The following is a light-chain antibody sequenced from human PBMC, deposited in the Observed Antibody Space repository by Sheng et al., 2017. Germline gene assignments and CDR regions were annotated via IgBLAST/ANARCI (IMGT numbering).Light chain of an antibody. CDR1: SSDFGNYNL. Sequence: QSALTQPASVSGSPGQSITISCTGTSSDFGNYNLVSWYQQHPGKAPKLMIYEGSKRPSGVSSRFSGSKSGYTASLTISGLQAEDEADYYCCSYADSRVFGGGTKLTVL. CDR3: CSYADSRV. J-gene: IGLJ3*02. V-gene: IGLV2-23*01. CDR2: EGS.